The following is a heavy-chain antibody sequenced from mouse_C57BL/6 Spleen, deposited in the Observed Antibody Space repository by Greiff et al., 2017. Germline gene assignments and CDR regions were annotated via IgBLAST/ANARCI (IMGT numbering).Heavy chain of an antibody. CDR2: IYPSDSET. V-gene: IGHV1-61*01. Sequence: QVQLQQPGAELVRPGSSVKLSCKASGYTFTSYWMDWVKQRPGQGLEWIGNIYPSDSETHYNQKFKDKATLTVDKSSSTAYMQLSSLTSEDSAVYYCARDDYDGGDYWGQGTSVTVSS. J-gene: IGHJ4*01. CDR1: GYTFTSYW. CDR3: ARDDYDGGDY. D-gene: IGHD2-4*01.